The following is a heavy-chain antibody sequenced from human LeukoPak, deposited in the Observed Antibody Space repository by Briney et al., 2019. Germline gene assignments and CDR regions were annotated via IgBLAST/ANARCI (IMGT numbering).Heavy chain of an antibody. CDR1: GGSISSGNFF. Sequence: PSETLSLTCTVSGGSISSGNFFWGWIRQPPGKGLEWIGSMYHTGTTSYNPSLKGRVTISVDTSKNQFSLKLNSVTAADTALYYCARSGYIYGADAFDLRGQGAVVTVSS. V-gene: IGHV4-39*01. CDR2: MYHTGTT. J-gene: IGHJ3*01. D-gene: IGHD5-18*01. CDR3: ARSGYIYGADAFDL.